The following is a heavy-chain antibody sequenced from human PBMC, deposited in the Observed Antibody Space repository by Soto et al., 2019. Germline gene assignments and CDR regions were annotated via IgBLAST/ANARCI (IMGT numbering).Heavy chain of an antibody. V-gene: IGHV1-69*01. CDR1: GETFSSYA. CDR3: ARDGSGYRSRASPMDV. J-gene: IGHJ6*02. CDR2: IIPIFGTA. D-gene: IGHD3-22*01. Sequence: VQLVQSGAEVKKPGSSVKVSCKASGETFSSYAISWVRQAPGQGLEWMGGIIPIFGTANYAQKFQGRVTITADESTSTAYMELSSLRSEDTAVYYCARDGSGYRSRASPMDVWGQGTTVTVSS.